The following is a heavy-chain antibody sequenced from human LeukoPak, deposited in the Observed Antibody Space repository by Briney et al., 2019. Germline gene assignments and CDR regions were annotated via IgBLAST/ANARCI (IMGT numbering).Heavy chain of an antibody. V-gene: IGHV4-59*01. CDR2: IFYSGIT. CDR1: GDSITSYF. CDR3: ARPSITMVRGVQTSFDY. D-gene: IGHD3-10*01. Sequence: PSETLSLTCTVSGDSITSYFWSWIRQPPGKGLEWVGYIFYSGITNYNPSLKSRVTISVDTSKNQFSLKLSSVTAADTAVYYCARPSITMVRGVQTSFDYWGQGTLVTVSS. J-gene: IGHJ4*02.